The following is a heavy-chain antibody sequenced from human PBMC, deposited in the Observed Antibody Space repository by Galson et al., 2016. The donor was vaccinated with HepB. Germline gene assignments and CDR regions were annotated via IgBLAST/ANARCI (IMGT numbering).Heavy chain of an antibody. CDR3: AKGGTYSSCTGDYFEY. V-gene: IGHV3-23*01. Sequence: SLRLSCAAFGFTFSNYGMSWVRQAPGKGLEWVSVISGSGGDTYYADSVKGRFTISRDNSKNTLYLQMNSLRAEDTAVYYCAKGGTYSSCTGDYFEYWGQGTLVTVSS. D-gene: IGHD6-6*01. CDR1: GFTFSNYG. CDR2: ISGSGGDT. J-gene: IGHJ4*02.